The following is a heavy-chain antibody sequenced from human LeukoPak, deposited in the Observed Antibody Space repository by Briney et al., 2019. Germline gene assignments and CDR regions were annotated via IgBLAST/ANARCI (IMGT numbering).Heavy chain of an antibody. D-gene: IGHD2-15*01. V-gene: IGHV1-18*01. J-gene: IGHJ4*02. Sequence: GASVKVSCKASGYTFTSYGISWVRQAPGQGLEWMGWISAYNGNTNYAQKLQGRVTMTTDTSTSTAYMELRSLRSDDTAVYYCATNLYCSGGSCYGTLRYWGQGTLVTVSS. CDR3: ATNLYCSGGSCYGTLRY. CDR2: ISAYNGNT. CDR1: GYTFTSYG.